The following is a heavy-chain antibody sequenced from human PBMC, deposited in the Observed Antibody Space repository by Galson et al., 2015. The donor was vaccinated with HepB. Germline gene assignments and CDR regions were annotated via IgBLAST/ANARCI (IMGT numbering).Heavy chain of an antibody. CDR1: GYSFTSYW. V-gene: IGHV5-10-1*01. D-gene: IGHD5-24*01. CDR3: ARHGDGYNQTYYYYYGMDV. J-gene: IGHJ6*02. CDR2: IDPSDSYT. Sequence: QSGAEVKKPGESLRISCKGSGYSFTSYWISWVRQMPGKGLEWMGRIDPSDSYTNYSPSFQGHVTISADKSISTAYLQWSSLKASDTAMYYCARHGDGYNQTYYYYYGMDVWGQGTTVTVSS.